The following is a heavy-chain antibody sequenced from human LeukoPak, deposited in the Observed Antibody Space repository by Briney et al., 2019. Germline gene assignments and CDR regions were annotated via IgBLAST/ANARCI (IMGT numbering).Heavy chain of an antibody. J-gene: IGHJ4*02. V-gene: IGHV3-30-3*01. D-gene: IGHD3-10*01. CDR1: GFTFSSYT. CDR3: TRDNIAGSGSSD. CDR2: ISYDGSNK. Sequence: GGSLRLSCAASGFTFSSYTMHWVRQAPGKGLEWVAVISYDGSNKYYADSVKGRFTISRDNSKNTLYLQMNSLRSEDTALYYCTRDNIAGSGSSDWGQGTLVTVSS.